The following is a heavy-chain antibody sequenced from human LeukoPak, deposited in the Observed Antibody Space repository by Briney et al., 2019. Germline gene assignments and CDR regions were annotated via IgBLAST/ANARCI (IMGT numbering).Heavy chain of an antibody. CDR3: AREHTAMVGYFDY. CDR1: GFTFSSYA. CDR2: ISYDGGNK. V-gene: IGHV3-30*04. J-gene: IGHJ4*02. D-gene: IGHD5-18*01. Sequence: AGGSLRLSCAASGFTFSSYAMHWVRQAPGKGLEWVAVISYDGGNKYYADSVKGRFTISRDNSKNTLYLQMNSLRAEDTAVYYCAREHTAMVGYFDYWGQGTLVTVSS.